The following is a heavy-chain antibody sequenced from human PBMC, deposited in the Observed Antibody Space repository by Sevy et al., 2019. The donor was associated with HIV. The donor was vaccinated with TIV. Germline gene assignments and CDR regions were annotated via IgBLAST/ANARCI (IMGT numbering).Heavy chain of an antibody. D-gene: IGHD3-16*01. J-gene: IGHJ4*02. V-gene: IGHV3-7*01. Sequence: GGSLRLSCAASGFMFSNYWMSWVRQAPGKGLEWVANIKQDGSEKYYVDSVKGRFTISRDNAKKSLYLQMNSLRAEDTAVYYCARDNRGAFDYWGQRTLVTDSS. CDR3: ARDNRGAFDY. CDR1: GFMFSNYW. CDR2: IKQDGSEK.